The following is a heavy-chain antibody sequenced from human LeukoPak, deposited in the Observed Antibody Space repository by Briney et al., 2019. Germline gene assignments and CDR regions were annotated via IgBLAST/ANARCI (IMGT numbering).Heavy chain of an antibody. V-gene: IGHV3-11*04. CDR2: ISSSGSTI. CDR1: GFTFSDYY. J-gene: IGHJ3*02. Sequence: GGSLRLSCAASGFTFSDYYMSWIRQAPGKGLEWVSYISSSGSTIYYADSVKGRFTISRDNAKNSLYLQMNSLRAEDTAVYYCARDATYDSSGYRSDVGAFDIWGQGTMVTVSS. CDR3: ARDATYDSSGYRSDVGAFDI. D-gene: IGHD3-22*01.